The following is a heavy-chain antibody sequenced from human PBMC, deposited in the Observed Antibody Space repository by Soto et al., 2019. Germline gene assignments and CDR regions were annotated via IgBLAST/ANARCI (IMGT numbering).Heavy chain of an antibody. Sequence: GGSLRLSCAASGFTFSSYPMRWVRQAPWKGLEWVSAITGTGGSTYYADSVKGRFTISRDNSKNTLYLKMNSLRAEDTAVYYCAKDSGAPAGNWFEPWGQGTLLTV. CDR1: GFTFSSYP. CDR2: ITGTGGST. V-gene: IGHV3-23*01. J-gene: IGHJ5*02. CDR3: AKDSGAPAGNWFEP. D-gene: IGHD6-13*01.